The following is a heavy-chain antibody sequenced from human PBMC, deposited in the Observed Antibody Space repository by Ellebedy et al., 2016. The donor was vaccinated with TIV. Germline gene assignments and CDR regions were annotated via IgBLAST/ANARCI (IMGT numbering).Heavy chain of an antibody. J-gene: IGHJ4*02. D-gene: IGHD6-19*01. CDR2: ITYNGDSK. CDR1: GFTFEEYG. V-gene: IGHV3-20*04. CDR3: ARDPWLVMDY. Sequence: PGGSLRLSCAASGFTFEEYGMSWVRQAPGKGLEWVSAITYNGDSKTYADSVKGRFTISRDNAKNFLYLQMNRLRAEETALYYCARDPWLVMDYWGQGILFTVSS.